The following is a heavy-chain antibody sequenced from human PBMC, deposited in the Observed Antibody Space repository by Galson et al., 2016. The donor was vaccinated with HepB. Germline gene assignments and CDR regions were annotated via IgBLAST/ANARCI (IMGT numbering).Heavy chain of an antibody. D-gene: IGHD3-10*01. CDR2: IHPTDSDS. V-gene: IGHV5-51*01. Sequence: QSGAEVKKPGESLKISCKGSGYNFINYWIGWVRQMPGKGLEWMGIIHPTDSDSRYSPSFQGLVTFSVDKSISTAYLQWSSLKASDTAMYYCARHDGAGSYSIFDYWGQGTLVTVSS. CDR1: GYNFINYW. J-gene: IGHJ4*02. CDR3: ARHDGAGSYSIFDY.